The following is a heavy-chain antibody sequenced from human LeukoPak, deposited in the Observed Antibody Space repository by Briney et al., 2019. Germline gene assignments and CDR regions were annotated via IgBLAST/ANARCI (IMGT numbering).Heavy chain of an antibody. CDR3: AKGWDLLSAFDI. D-gene: IGHD1-26*01. Sequence: GGSLRLSCAASGFTFEDYAMHWVRQAPGKGLEWASGISWNSGSIGYADSVKGRFTISRDNAKNSLYLQMNSLRAADTAFYYCAKGWDLLSAFDIWGQGTMVTVSS. J-gene: IGHJ3*02. CDR2: ISWNSGSI. V-gene: IGHV3-9*01. CDR1: GFTFEDYA.